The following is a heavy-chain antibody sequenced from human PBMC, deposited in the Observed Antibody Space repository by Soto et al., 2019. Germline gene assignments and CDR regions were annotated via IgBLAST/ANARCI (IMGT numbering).Heavy chain of an antibody. CDR1: GYRFTNYW. V-gene: IGHV5-51*01. CDR3: ASTDIVSTTVGGHDAFDI. J-gene: IGHJ3*02. CDR2: IYPGDSDT. Sequence: GESLKISCKASGYRFTNYWIGWVRQMPGKGLEWMGVIYPGDSDTRYSPSFQGQVTISADKSISTAYLQWSSLKASDTAIYYCASTDIVSTTVGGHDAFDIWGQGTMVTVSS. D-gene: IGHD5-12*01.